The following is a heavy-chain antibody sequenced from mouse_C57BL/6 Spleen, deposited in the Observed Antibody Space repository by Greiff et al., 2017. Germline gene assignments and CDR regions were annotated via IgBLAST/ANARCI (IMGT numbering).Heavy chain of an antibody. Sequence: VQLVESGPELVKPGASVKISCKASGYAFSSSWMNWVKQRPGKGLEWIGRIYPGDGDTNYNGKFKGKATLTADKSSSTAYMQLSSLTSEDSAVYFCANLGGYAMDYWGQGTSVTVSS. CDR1: GYAFSSSW. V-gene: IGHV1-82*01. CDR2: IYPGDGDT. J-gene: IGHJ4*01. D-gene: IGHD3-3*01. CDR3: ANLGGYAMDY.